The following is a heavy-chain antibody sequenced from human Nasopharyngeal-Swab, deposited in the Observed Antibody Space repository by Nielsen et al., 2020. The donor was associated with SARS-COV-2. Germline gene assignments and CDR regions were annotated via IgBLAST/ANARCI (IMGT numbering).Heavy chain of an antibody. J-gene: IGHJ4*02. Sequence: SDTLSLTCAVYVGSFSGYYWSWIRQPPGKGLEWIGEINHSGSTNYNPSLKSRVTISLDTSKNQFSLKLSSVTAADTAVYYCARGRAPLDYWGQGTLVTVSS. CDR2: INHSGST. CDR3: ARGRAPLDY. V-gene: IGHV4-34*01. CDR1: VGSFSGYY.